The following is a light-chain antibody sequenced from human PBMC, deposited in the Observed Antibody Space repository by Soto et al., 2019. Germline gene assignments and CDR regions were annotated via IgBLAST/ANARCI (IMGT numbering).Light chain of an antibody. Sequence: DIQMTESPSSLSASLGDRVTITCRASQSISNSLNWYQHKPGKAPNLLIYAASSLKSGVPSRFSGTGSGTDFALTISSLQPEDFATYFCQQTYSSAEFGQGTKVDI. CDR1: QSISNS. CDR3: QQTYSSAE. CDR2: AAS. J-gene: IGKJ1*01. V-gene: IGKV1-39*01.